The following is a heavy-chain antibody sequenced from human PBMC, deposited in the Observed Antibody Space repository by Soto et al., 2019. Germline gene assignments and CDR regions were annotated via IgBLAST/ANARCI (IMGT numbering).Heavy chain of an antibody. CDR1: GGSISSYY. CDR2: IYYSGST. J-gene: IGHJ3*02. V-gene: IGHV4-59*01. D-gene: IGHD2-15*01. CDR3: ARYCSGGSCYPVDAFDI. Sequence: QVQLQESGPGLVKPSETLSLTCTVSGGSISSYYWSWIRQPPGKGLEWIGYIYYSGSTNYNPSLESRVTISVDTSKNQFSLKLSSVTAADTAVYYCARYCSGGSCYPVDAFDIWGQGTMVTVSS.